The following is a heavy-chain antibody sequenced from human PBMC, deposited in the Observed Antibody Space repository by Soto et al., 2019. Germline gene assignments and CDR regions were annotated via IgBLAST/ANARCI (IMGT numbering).Heavy chain of an antibody. CDR2: LYSGGTT. D-gene: IGHD6-19*01. CDR3: ARWTAVSGLDY. Sequence: EVQLVESGGGLVQPGGSLRLSCAASGFTVSSNYMSWVRQAPGKGLEWVSVLYSGGTTNYADSVKGRFSISRGNSKNTLYLQMNSLRADDTAVYYCARWTAVSGLDYWGQGTLVTVSS. CDR1: GFTVSSNY. V-gene: IGHV3-66*01. J-gene: IGHJ4*02.